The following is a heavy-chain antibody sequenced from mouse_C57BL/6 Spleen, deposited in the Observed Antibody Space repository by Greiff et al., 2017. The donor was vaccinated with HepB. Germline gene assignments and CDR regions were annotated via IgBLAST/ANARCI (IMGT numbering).Heavy chain of an antibody. V-gene: IGHV1-81*01. J-gene: IGHJ3*01. CDR3: ARSFLYYYGSPVAY. D-gene: IGHD1-1*01. Sequence: VQLQQSGAELARPGASVKLSCKASGYTFTSYGISWVKQRTGQGLEWIGEIYPRSGNTYYNEKFKGKATLTADKSSSTAYMELRSLTSEDSAVYFCARSFLYYYGSPVAYWGQGTLVTVSA. CDR2: IYPRSGNT. CDR1: GYTFTSYG.